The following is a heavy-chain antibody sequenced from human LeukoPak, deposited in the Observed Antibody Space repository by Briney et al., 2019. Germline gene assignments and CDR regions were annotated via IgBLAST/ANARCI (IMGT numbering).Heavy chain of an antibody. Sequence: GGSLRLSCAASGFTFSSYSMNWVRQAPGKGLEWVSSISGSSSYIYYADSVKGRFTISRDNAKNSLYLQMNSLRAEDTAVYYCARRRDSGSLQHFDYWGQGTLVTVSS. V-gene: IGHV3-21*04. CDR3: ARRRDSGSLQHFDY. J-gene: IGHJ4*02. D-gene: IGHD1-26*01. CDR1: GFTFSSYS. CDR2: ISGSSSYI.